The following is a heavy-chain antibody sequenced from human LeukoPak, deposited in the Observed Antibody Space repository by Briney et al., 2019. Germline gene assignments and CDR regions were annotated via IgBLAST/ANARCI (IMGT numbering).Heavy chain of an antibody. D-gene: IGHD3-16*02. CDR2: IRSKANSYAT. Sequence: GGSLRLSCAASGFTFSGSAMHWVRQASGKGLEWVGRIRSKANSYATAYAASVKGRFTISRDDSKNTAYLQMNSLKTEDTAVYYCISMGKNDYVWGSYRQFDYWGQGTLVTVSS. V-gene: IGHV3-73*01. CDR1: GFTFSGSA. J-gene: IGHJ4*02. CDR3: ISMGKNDYVWGSYRQFDY.